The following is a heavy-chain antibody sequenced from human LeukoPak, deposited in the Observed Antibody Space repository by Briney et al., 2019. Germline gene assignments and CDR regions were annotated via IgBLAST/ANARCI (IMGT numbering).Heavy chain of an antibody. CDR3: AKDAASAYYYDSSGYFVDY. CDR2: ISGSGGST. V-gene: IGHV3-23*01. D-gene: IGHD3-22*01. Sequence: PGGSLRLSCAASGFTFSSYAMSWVRQAPGKGLEWVSAISGSGGSTYYADSVKGRSTISRDNSKNTLYLQMNSLRAEDTAVYYCAKDAASAYYYDSSGYFVDYWGQGALVTVSS. CDR1: GFTFSSYA. J-gene: IGHJ4*02.